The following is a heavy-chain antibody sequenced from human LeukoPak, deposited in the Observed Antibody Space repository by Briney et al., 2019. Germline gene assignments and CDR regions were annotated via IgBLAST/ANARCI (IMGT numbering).Heavy chain of an antibody. CDR1: GFTFSSYG. CDR3: AKISDDYGDYFDY. D-gene: IGHD4-17*01. Sequence: GGSLRLSCAASGFTFSSYGMHWVRQAPGKGLEWVAVISYDGSNKYYADSVKGRFTISRDNSKNTLYLQMNSLRAEDTAVYYCAKISDDYGDYFDYWGQGTLVTVSS. J-gene: IGHJ4*02. V-gene: IGHV3-30*18. CDR2: ISYDGSNK.